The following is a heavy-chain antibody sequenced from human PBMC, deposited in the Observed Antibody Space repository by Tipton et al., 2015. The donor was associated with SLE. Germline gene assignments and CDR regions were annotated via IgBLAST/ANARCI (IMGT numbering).Heavy chain of an antibody. Sequence: SLRLSCAASGFIFDDYAMHWVRQTPGRGLEWVSGISWNSVMMGYADSVKGRFTISRDNAKKSVYLQMNSLRGDDTAVYYCASNLVGWGQGTLVTVSS. D-gene: IGHD2-8*02. V-gene: IGHV3-9*01. CDR1: GFIFDDYA. J-gene: IGHJ4*02. CDR2: ISWNSVMM. CDR3: ASNLVG.